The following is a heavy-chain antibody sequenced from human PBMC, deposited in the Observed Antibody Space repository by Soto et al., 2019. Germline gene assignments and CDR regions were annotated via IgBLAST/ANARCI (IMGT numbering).Heavy chain of an antibody. V-gene: IGHV3-23*01. CDR2: ISGSGGST. CDR1: GFTFSSYA. Sequence: PGGSLRLSCAASGFTFSSYAMSWVRQAPGKGLEWVSAISGSGGSTYYADSVKGRFTISRDNSKNTLYLQMNSLRAEDTAVYYCAKVRLPGDFWSGPLDYWGQGTLVTVSS. CDR3: AKVRLPGDFWSGPLDY. D-gene: IGHD3-3*01. J-gene: IGHJ4*02.